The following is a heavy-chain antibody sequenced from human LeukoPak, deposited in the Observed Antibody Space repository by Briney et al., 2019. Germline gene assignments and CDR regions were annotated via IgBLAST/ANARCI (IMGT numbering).Heavy chain of an antibody. CDR3: ARDSRYSDNSGYYYSHYYMDV. Sequence: SETLSLTCTVSGGSISYHYWSWIRQPPVKGLEWIGYIYNSGSTNYNPSLMSRVTISVDTSKNQFSLNLSSVTAADTAVYYCARDSRYSDNSGYYYSHYYMDVWGKGTTVTVSS. V-gene: IGHV4-59*11. J-gene: IGHJ6*03. CDR1: GGSISYHY. CDR2: IYNSGST. D-gene: IGHD3-22*01.